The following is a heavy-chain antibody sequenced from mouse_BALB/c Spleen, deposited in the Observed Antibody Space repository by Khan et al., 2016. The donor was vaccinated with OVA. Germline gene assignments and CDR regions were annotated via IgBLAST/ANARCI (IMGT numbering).Heavy chain of an antibody. CDR2: IIYTGST. CDR1: GDSITSGY. D-gene: IGHD2-14*01. V-gene: IGHV3-8*02. Sequence: EVQLQESGPSLVKPSQTLSLTCSVTGDSITSGYWNWIRKFPGNKLEYMGHIIYTGSTNYNPSLKSRISITRHTSENQYYLQLNSVTDEDTATYYCARSTYRFAFVYWGQGTLVTVSA. CDR3: ARSTYRFAFVY. J-gene: IGHJ3*01.